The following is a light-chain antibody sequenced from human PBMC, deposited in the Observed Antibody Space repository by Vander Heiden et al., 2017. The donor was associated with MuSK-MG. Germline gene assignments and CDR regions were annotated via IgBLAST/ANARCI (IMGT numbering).Light chain of an antibody. J-gene: IGLJ3*02. CDR1: TLGHKY. CDR3: KVWESRSWV. CDR2: HDI. Sequence: SYELAYPPSVPLSPGQTANITCSGDTLGHKYVFWYQHKAAKSPVCDSYHDIRRPSGIPERFYGADSDTQANVEISAAQAVEDSYEYSKVWESRSWVFGGGTKLTVL. V-gene: IGLV3-1*01.